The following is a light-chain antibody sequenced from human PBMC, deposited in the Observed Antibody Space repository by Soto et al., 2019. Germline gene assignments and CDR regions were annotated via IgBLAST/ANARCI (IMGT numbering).Light chain of an antibody. CDR2: GAS. CDR1: QSVSSD. J-gene: IGKJ4*01. Sequence: EIVMTQSPATLSVSPGDRATLSCRANQSVSSDLAWYQQKPGQAPRLLIFGASTRATDVPARFSGSGSGTEFTLTISSLQSEDFAVYYCQQYSNWPPVLTFGGGTKVEIK. CDR3: QQYSNWPPVLT. V-gene: IGKV3-15*01.